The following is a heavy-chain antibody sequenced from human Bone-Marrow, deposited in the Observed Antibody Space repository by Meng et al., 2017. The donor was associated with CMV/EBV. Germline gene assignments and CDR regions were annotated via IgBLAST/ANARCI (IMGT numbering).Heavy chain of an antibody. Sequence: ETLSLTCAVSGGSISSSNWWSWVRQAPGKGLEWVSSISSSSSYIYYADSVKGRFTISRDNAKNSLYLQMNSLRAEDTAVYYCATLGGQYYYDSSGYYMWAQGTLVTVPS. CDR3: ATLGGQYYYDSSGYYM. D-gene: IGHD3-22*01. CDR1: GGSISSSN. CDR2: ISSSSSYI. J-gene: IGHJ4*02. V-gene: IGHV3-21*01.